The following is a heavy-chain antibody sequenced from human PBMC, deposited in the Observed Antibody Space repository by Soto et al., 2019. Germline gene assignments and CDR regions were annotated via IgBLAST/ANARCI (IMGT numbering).Heavy chain of an antibody. D-gene: IGHD1-26*01. CDR3: AKDLGSGSYLFDAFDI. CDR1: GFTFSNYG. CDR2: ISYDGSNK. Sequence: GGSLRLSCAASGFTFSNYGMHWVRQAPGKGLEWVAVISYDGSNKYYADSVKGRFTISRDNSKNTLYLQMNSLRAEDTAVYYCAKDLGSGSYLFDAFDIWGQGTMVTVSS. J-gene: IGHJ3*02. V-gene: IGHV3-30*18.